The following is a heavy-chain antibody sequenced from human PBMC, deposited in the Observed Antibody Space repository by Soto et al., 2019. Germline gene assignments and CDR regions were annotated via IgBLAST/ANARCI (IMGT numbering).Heavy chain of an antibody. V-gene: IGHV3-15*07. CDR3: TTLPPLEDYGMDV. Sequence: EVQLVESGGGLVKPGGSLRLSCAASGFTFSSAWMNWVRRAPGKGLEWVGRIKSYTDGGTTDYAAPVKGRFTISRHDPKNTLYLQMNSLKTEDTAVYFCTTLPPLEDYGMDVWGQGTTVTVSS. J-gene: IGHJ6*02. CDR1: GFTFSSAW. CDR2: IKSYTDGGTT.